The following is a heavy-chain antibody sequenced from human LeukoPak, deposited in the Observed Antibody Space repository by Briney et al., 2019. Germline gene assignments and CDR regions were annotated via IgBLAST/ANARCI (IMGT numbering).Heavy chain of an antibody. Sequence: AGSLTLSCPVAGSTFSSYGMHCVRQAPGKGLEWVAFIRYDGSNKYYADSVKGRFTISRDNSKNTLYLQMNSLRAEDTAVYYCAQTPSYYYDSSGLDYWGQGTLVTVSS. CDR2: IRYDGSNK. D-gene: IGHD3-22*01. CDR3: AQTPSYYYDSSGLDY. V-gene: IGHV3-30*02. J-gene: IGHJ4*02. CDR1: GSTFSSYG.